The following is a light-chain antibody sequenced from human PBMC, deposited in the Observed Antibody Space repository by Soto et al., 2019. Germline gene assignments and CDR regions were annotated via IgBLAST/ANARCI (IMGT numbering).Light chain of an antibody. CDR1: QSISSW. J-gene: IGKJ2*01. CDR3: QQYKSYPYT. V-gene: IGKV1-5*03. Sequence: DIQMSQSPSTLSASVGDRVTITCRASQSISSWLAWYQQKPGKAPKLLIYKASSLESGVPSRFSGSGSGTESTLTVSSLQPYYLATYYCQQYKSYPYTFGQGTKLEIK. CDR2: KAS.